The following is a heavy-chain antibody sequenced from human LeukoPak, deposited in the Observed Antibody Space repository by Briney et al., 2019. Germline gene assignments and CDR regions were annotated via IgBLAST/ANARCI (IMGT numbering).Heavy chain of an antibody. CDR3: ARDHYGDSDY. D-gene: IGHD4-17*01. J-gene: IGHJ4*02. CDR1: GFTFSSYS. V-gene: IGHV3-21*01. CDR2: ISSSSSYI. Sequence: GGSLRLPCAASGFTFSSYSMNWVRQAPGKGLEWVSSISSSSSYIHYADSVKGRFTISRDNAKNSLYLQMNSLRAEDTAVYYCARDHYGDSDYWGQGTLVTVSS.